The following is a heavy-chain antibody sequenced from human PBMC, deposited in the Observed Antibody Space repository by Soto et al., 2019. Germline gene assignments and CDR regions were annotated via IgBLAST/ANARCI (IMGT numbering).Heavy chain of an antibody. J-gene: IGHJ4*02. Sequence: QAGGSLRLSCVASGFSLANYPMNWVRQTPGKGLEWISYSSPRGDTIYYADSVEGRFTISRDNARNSLSLHMSGLRDEDSALYYCAKGPHTNVGWPYYFESWGQGVLVTVSS. CDR2: SSPRGDTI. V-gene: IGHV3-48*02. CDR1: GFSLANYP. D-gene: IGHD6-19*01. CDR3: AKGPHTNVGWPYYFES.